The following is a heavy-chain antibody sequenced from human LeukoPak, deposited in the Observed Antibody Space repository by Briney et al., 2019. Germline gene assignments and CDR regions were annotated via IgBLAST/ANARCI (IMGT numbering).Heavy chain of an antibody. CDR3: ATTSHYSNYVFDY. Sequence: SETLSLTCTVSGGSISSGTYYWGWIRQPPGKGLEWIGSIYYSGSTYYNPSLTSRVTISIDTSKTQFSLKLSSATAADTAVYYCATTSHYSNYVFDYWGQGTLVIVSS. V-gene: IGHV4-39*01. D-gene: IGHD4-11*01. J-gene: IGHJ4*02. CDR1: GGSISSGTYY. CDR2: IYYSGST.